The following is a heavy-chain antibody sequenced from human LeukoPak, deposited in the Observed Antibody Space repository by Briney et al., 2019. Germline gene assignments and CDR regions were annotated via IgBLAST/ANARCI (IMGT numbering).Heavy chain of an antibody. Sequence: GGSLRLSCAASGFTVSSNYMNWVRQAPGKGLEWVSVIYSDGNTYYADSVKGRFTISRDNSKNTLYLQMNSLRAEDTAVCYCARDRRLLYFGELFHDAFDIWGQGTMVTVSS. V-gene: IGHV3-53*01. J-gene: IGHJ3*02. D-gene: IGHD3-10*01. CDR3: ARDRRLLYFGELFHDAFDI. CDR2: IYSDGNT. CDR1: GFTVSSNY.